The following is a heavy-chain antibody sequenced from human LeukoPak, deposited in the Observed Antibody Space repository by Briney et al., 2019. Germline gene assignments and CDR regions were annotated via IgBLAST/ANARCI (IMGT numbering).Heavy chain of an antibody. CDR3: ARGGYCTNGICYGFDY. CDR2: IYPGDSDT. V-gene: IGHV5-51*01. CDR1: GYTFHSYW. Sequence: HGESLKISCKGSGYTFHSYWIAWVRQMPGKGLEWMGIIYPGDSDTRYSPSFQGQVTISADKSISTAYLQWSSLKASDTAMYYCARGGYCTNGICYGFDYWGQGTLVTVSA. J-gene: IGHJ4*02. D-gene: IGHD2-8*01.